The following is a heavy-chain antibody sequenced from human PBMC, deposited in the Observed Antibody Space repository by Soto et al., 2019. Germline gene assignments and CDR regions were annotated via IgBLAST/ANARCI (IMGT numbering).Heavy chain of an antibody. CDR1: GGSFSGYY. J-gene: IGHJ6*02. D-gene: IGHD3-3*01. CDR3: ARGYYDFWSGYFRYYYYGMDV. V-gene: IGHV4-34*01. CDR2: INHSGST. Sequence: QVQLQQWGAGLLKPSETLSLTCAVYGGSFSGYYWSWIRQPPGKGLEWIGEINHSGSTNYNPSLKSRVTISVDTSKNQFSLKLSSVTAADTAVYYCARGYYDFWSGYFRYYYYGMDVWGQGTTVTVSS.